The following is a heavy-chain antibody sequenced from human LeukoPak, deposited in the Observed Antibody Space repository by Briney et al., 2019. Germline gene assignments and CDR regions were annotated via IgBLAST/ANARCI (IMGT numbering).Heavy chain of an antibody. V-gene: IGHV1-18*01. CDR3: ARGLDSGSYWEDYYFDY. J-gene: IGHJ4*02. Sequence: GASVKVSCKASGYTFTSYGISWVRQAPGQGLEWMGWISAYNGNTNYAQKLQGRVTMTTDTSTSTAYMELRSLRSDDTAVCYCARGLDSGSYWEDYYFDYWGQGTLVTVSS. D-gene: IGHD1-26*01. CDR1: GYTFTSYG. CDR2: ISAYNGNT.